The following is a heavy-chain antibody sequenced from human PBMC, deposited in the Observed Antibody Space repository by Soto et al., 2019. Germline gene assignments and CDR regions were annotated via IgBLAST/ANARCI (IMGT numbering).Heavy chain of an antibody. D-gene: IGHD3-10*01. Sequence: SETLSLTCTLSSGSLSSGGYYWNWIRQHPVKGLEWIGYIYFAGITYSTPSLKSRVTLSVDTSKSQFSLELRSVTAADTAIYYCARAPPYHMVNWFDLWGPGVLVTVSS. CDR2: IYFAGIT. CDR3: ARAPPYHMVNWFDL. V-gene: IGHV4-31*03. J-gene: IGHJ5*02. CDR1: SGSLSSGGYY.